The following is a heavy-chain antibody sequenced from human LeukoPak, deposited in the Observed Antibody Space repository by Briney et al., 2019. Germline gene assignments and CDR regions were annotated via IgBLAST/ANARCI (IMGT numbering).Heavy chain of an antibody. V-gene: IGHV1-69*13. Sequence: SVTVSCTASGGTFSSYAISWVRQAPGQGLEWMGGIIPIFGTANYAQKFQGRVTITADESTSTAYMELSSLRSEDTAVYYCARVQLNYYYYMDVWGKGTTVTVSS. D-gene: IGHD5-18*01. J-gene: IGHJ6*03. CDR3: ARVQLNYYYYMDV. CDR2: IIPIFGTA. CDR1: GGTFSSYA.